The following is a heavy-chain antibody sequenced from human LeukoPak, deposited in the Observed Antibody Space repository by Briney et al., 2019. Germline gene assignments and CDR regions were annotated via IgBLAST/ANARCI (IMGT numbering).Heavy chain of an antibody. D-gene: IGHD3-22*01. CDR1: GFTFSSYT. CDR2: ISYDGSNK. Sequence: GGSLRLSCAASGFTFSSYTMHWVRQAPGKGLEWVAVISYDGSNKYYADSVKGRFTISRDNSKNTLYLQMNSLRAEDTAVYYCARDMYYYDSSGYGVYWGQGTLVTVSS. J-gene: IGHJ4*02. V-gene: IGHV3-30*01. CDR3: ARDMYYYDSSGYGVY.